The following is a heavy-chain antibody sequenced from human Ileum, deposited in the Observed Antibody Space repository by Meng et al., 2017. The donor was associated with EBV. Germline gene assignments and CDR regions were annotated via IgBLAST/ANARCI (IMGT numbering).Heavy chain of an antibody. CDR1: GGSISRSDW. CDR3: ASSDYYRSDY. J-gene: IGHJ4*02. Sequence: VALQQSGPGLVRPSETLVLTCAVYGGSISRSDWWSWVRQPPGKGLEWIGETSHSGSTNYSPSLKSRVTISLGKSKNQLSLKLNSVTAADTAVYYCASSDYYRSDYWGQGTLVTVSS. D-gene: IGHD3-22*01. CDR2: TSHSGST. V-gene: IGHV4-4*02.